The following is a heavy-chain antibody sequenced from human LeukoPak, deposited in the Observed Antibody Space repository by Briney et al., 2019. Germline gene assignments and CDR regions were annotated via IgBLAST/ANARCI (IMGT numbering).Heavy chain of an antibody. D-gene: IGHD3-16*02. CDR3: ARGKKSLGELSLGAFDI. Sequence: ASVKVSCKASGGTFSSYAISWVRQAPGQGLEWMGGIIPIFGIANYAQKFQGRVTITADESTSTAYMELSSLRSEDTAVYYCARGKKSLGELSLGAFDIWGQGTMVTVSS. J-gene: IGHJ3*02. CDR2: IIPIFGIA. CDR1: GGTFSSYA. V-gene: IGHV1-69*13.